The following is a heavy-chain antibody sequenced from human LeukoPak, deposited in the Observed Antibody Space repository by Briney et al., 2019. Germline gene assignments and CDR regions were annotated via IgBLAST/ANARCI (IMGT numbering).Heavy chain of an antibody. CDR2: ISYDGSNK. CDR1: GFTFSSYG. CDR3: AKWFGSSYGYLDY. V-gene: IGHV3-30*18. J-gene: IGHJ4*02. D-gene: IGHD5-18*01. Sequence: PGRSLRLSCAASGFTFSSYGMHWVRQAPGKGLEWVAVISYDGSNKYYADSEKGRFTISRDNSKNTLYLQMNSLRAEDTAVYYCAKWFGSSYGYLDYWGQGTLVTVSS.